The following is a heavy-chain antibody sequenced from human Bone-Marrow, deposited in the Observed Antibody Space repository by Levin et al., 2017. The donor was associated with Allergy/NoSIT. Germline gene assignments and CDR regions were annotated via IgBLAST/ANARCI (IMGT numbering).Heavy chain of an antibody. CDR2: IGSLATHV. CDR1: GSTFSSFS. Sequence: GESLKISCTVSGSTFSSFSMNWVRQAPGKGLEWVSSIGSLATHVYYADSVRGRFTISRDNAKSSVFLQMNSLTVEDTAVYYCSRGSSGSPGWFDPWGQGTLVSVSS. D-gene: IGHD1-26*01. V-gene: IGHV3-21*06. CDR3: SRGSSGSPGWFDP. J-gene: IGHJ5*02.